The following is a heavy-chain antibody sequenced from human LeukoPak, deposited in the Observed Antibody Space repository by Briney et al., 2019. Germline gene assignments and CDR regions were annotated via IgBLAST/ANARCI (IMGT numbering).Heavy chain of an antibody. J-gene: IGHJ4*02. D-gene: IGHD2-21*02. CDR2: ISYDGSNK. V-gene: IGHV3-30*04. CDR3: ARDYDCEDAGGFDY. CDR1: GFTFSSCA. Sequence: GGPLRLSCVASGFTFSSCAIHWVRQAPGKGLEWVAVISYDGSNKYYADSVKGRFTISRDNSKNTLYLQMNSLRAEDTAVYYCARDYDCEDAGGFDYWGQGTLVTVSS.